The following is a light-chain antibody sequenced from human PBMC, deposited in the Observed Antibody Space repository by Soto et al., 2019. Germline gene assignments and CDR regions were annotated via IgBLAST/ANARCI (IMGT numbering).Light chain of an antibody. Sequence: EIVMTQSPAILSVSPGERATLSCRASQIITSNLAWYQQKPGQAPRLLIYGATTRATGIPARFSGSGSGTEFTLTISSLQSEDFAVYYCQQYNNWPYTFGQGTKLEIK. CDR2: GAT. CDR1: QIITSN. CDR3: QQYNNWPYT. V-gene: IGKV3-15*01. J-gene: IGKJ2*01.